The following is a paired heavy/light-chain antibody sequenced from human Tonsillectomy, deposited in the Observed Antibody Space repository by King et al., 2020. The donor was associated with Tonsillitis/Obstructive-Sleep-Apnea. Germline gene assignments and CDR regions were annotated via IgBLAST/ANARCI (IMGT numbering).Light chain of an antibody. CDR2: QDS. J-gene: IGLJ2*01. Sequence: SYELTQPPSVSVSPGQTASITCSAEKLGDKYVCWYQQKPGQSPVLVIYQDSERPSGISGIPERFSGSHSGNTATLTIGGTQAIDEADYYCQTWDRNVVFGGGTKLTVL. V-gene: IGLV3-1*01. CDR1: KLGDKY. CDR3: QTWDRNVV.
Heavy chain of an antibody. Sequence: QVQLQQWGAGLLKPSETLSLTCAVYGGSFSGYYWSWVRQSPGKGLEWIGEINHTGNINYNPSLKSRVTISVDTPKNQFSLKLSSVTAAVTSVYYCARGNMVQAWGQTYYYYMDVWGKGTTVTVSS. V-gene: IGHV4-34*01. J-gene: IGHJ6*03. CDR3: ARGNMVQAWGQTYYYYMDV. CDR1: GGSFSGYY. CDR2: INHTGNI. D-gene: IGHD3-10*01.